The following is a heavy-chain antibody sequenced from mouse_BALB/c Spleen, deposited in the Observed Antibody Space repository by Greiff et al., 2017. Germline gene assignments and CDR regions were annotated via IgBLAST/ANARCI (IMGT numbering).Heavy chain of an antibody. Sequence: EVKLMESGPELVKPGASVKISCKTSGYTFTEYTMHWVKQSHGKSLEWIGGINPNNGGTSYNQKFKGKATLTVDKSSSTAYMELRSLTSEDSAVYYCAPGYGSSYGFAYWGQGTLVTVSA. V-gene: IGHV1-18*01. D-gene: IGHD1-1*01. CDR3: APGYGSSYGFAY. J-gene: IGHJ3*01. CDR1: GYTFTEYT. CDR2: INPNNGGT.